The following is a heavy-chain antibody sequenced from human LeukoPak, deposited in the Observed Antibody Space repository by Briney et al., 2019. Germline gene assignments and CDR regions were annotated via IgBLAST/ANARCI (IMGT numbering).Heavy chain of an antibody. J-gene: IGHJ4*02. CDR2: IYHSGST. CDR1: GGSISSGGYS. D-gene: IGHD3-10*01. Sequence: PSETLSLTCAVSGGSISSGGYSWSWIRQPPGKGLEWIGYIYHSGSTYYNPSLKSRVTISVDTSKNQFSLRLTSVTAADTAVYYCARYRGGVGESHFDYWGQGTLVTVSS. CDR3: ARYRGGVGESHFDY. V-gene: IGHV4-30-2*02.